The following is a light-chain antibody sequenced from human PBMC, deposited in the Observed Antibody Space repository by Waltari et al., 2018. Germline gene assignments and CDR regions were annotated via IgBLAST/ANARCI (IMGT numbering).Light chain of an antibody. CDR2: YFSGSDN. V-gene: IGLV5-37*01. CDR3: MIWPSNALGV. CDR1: SDINVDKTN. Sequence: QPVLTQPPSSSASPGESARLTCTLPSDINVDKTNISWYQQKPGSPPRYLLYYFSGSDNDRGYGVPSRVSGSKDSSAKSAIVLIAGLQSEDEADYYCMIWPSNALGVFGGGTKVTVL. J-gene: IGLJ3*02.